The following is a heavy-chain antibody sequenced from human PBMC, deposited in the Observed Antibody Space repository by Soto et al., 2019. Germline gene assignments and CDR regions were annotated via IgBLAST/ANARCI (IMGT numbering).Heavy chain of an antibody. J-gene: IGHJ5*02. CDR2: INAGNGNT. CDR1: GYTFTSYA. D-gene: IGHD3-3*01. Sequence: QVQLVQSGAEEKKPGATVKVSCKASGYTFTSYAMDWVRQAPGQRLEWMGWINAGNGNTKYSQKVQGRVTITRDTSASTAYMALSSLSSDATAVYYFARGFPPWFDPWGQGTLVTVSS. CDR3: ARGFPPWFDP. V-gene: IGHV1-3*05.